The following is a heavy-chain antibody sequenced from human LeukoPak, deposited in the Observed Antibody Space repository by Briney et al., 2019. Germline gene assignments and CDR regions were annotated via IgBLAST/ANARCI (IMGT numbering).Heavy chain of an antibody. D-gene: IGHD6-13*01. Sequence: GGSLRLSCAASGFTFSSYAMSWVRQAPGKGLEWVSAISGSGGSTYHADSVKGRFTISRDNSKNTLYLQMNSLRAEDTAVYYCAKDGRRDSSSWRGVWFDPWGQGTLVTVSS. CDR2: ISGSGGST. J-gene: IGHJ5*02. CDR1: GFTFSSYA. CDR3: AKDGRRDSSSWRGVWFDP. V-gene: IGHV3-23*01.